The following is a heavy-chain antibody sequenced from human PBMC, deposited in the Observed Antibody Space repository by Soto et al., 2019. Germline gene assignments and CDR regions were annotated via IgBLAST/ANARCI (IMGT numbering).Heavy chain of an antibody. D-gene: IGHD1-26*01. Sequence: ASVKVSCKVSGYTLTELSMHWVRQAPGKGLEWMGGFDPEDGETIYAQKFQGRVTMTEDTSTDTAYMELSSLRSEDTAVYYCATYVYSGSTETGGVFDYWGQGTLVTVSS. J-gene: IGHJ4*02. CDR2: FDPEDGET. CDR3: ATYVYSGSTETGGVFDY. V-gene: IGHV1-24*01. CDR1: GYTLTELS.